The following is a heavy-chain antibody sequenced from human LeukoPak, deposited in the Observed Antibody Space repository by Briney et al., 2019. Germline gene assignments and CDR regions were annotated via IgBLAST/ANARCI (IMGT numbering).Heavy chain of an antibody. V-gene: IGHV1-69*13. D-gene: IGHD1-1*01. J-gene: IGHJ3*02. Sequence: ASVTVSCKASGGTFSSYAISWVRQAPGQGLEWMGGIIPIFGTANYAQKFQGRVTITADESTSTAYMELSSLRSEDTAVYYCARDMASTTGTGNGAFDIWGQGTMVTVSS. CDR1: GGTFSSYA. CDR2: IIPIFGTA. CDR3: ARDMASTTGTGNGAFDI.